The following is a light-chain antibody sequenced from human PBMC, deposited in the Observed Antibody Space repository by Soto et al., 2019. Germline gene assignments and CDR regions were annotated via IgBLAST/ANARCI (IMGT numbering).Light chain of an antibody. J-gene: IGKJ1*01. CDR3: LQDINYPWT. CDR1: QGIGNA. Sequence: IHMTQSPASLSSSKGDRVTISCRASQGIGNALVWYQQKPGKPPKVLIYGASNLQSGVPPRFSGSGSGTDFTLAISSLQPEDSATYYCLQDINYPWTFGQGTKVDIK. CDR2: GAS. V-gene: IGKV1-6*01.